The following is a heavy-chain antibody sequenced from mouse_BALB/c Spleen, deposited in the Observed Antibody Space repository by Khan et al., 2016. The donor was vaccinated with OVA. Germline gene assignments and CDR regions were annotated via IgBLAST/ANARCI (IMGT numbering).Heavy chain of an antibody. CDR3: AREGAYYRSDGWFAY. CDR1: GYTFTTYT. V-gene: IGHV1-4*01. J-gene: IGHJ3*01. D-gene: IGHD2-14*01. Sequence: VQLQESGAELARPGASVKMSCKASGYTFTTYTIHWVKQRPGQGLEWIGYIIPSNDYTNYNQKFKDMATLTADKSSSTAYMQLSSLTSEDSAVYYCAREGAYYRSDGWFAYWGQGTLVTVSA. CDR2: IIPSNDYT.